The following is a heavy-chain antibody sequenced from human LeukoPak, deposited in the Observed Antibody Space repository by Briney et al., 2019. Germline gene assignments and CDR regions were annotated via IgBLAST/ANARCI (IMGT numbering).Heavy chain of an antibody. J-gene: IGHJ5*02. D-gene: IGHD3-9*01. CDR2: IYYSGST. V-gene: IGHV4-31*03. Sequence: PSQTLSLTCTVSGGSISSGSYYWSWIRQHPGKGLEWIGYIYYSGSTYYNPSLKSRVTISVDTSKNQFSLKLSSVTAADTAVYYCAKDESLDSTLFDPWGQGTLVTVSS. CDR1: GGSISSGSYY. CDR3: AKDESLDSTLFDP.